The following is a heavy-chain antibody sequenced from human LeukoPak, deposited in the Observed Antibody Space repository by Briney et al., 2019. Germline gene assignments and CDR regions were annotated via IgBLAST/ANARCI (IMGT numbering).Heavy chain of an antibody. CDR2: IYYSGST. Sequence: SETLSLTCTVSGGSISSSSYYWGWIRQPPGKGLEWIRSIYYSGSTYYNPSLKSRVTISVDTSKNQFSLKLSSVTAADTAVYYCARVRLYNWNYGGAFDIWGQGTMVTVSS. V-gene: IGHV4-39*07. CDR3: ARVRLYNWNYGGAFDI. J-gene: IGHJ3*02. CDR1: GGSISSSSYY. D-gene: IGHD1-7*01.